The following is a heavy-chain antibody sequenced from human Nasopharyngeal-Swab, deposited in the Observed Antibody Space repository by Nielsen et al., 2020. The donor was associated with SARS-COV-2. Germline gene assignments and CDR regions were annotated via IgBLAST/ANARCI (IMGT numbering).Heavy chain of an antibody. D-gene: IGHD3-9*01. J-gene: IGHJ4*02. CDR2: IDAGGANT. V-gene: IGHV3-23*01. CDR3: ALAGYYRFDS. Sequence: GESLKISCAASGFTFSNAWMSWVRQAPGKGLEWVSTIDAGGANTFYADSVKGRFTISRDNAKDTLYLQLNSLRVEDTAVYYCALAGYYRFDSWGQGSLVTVSS. CDR1: GFTFSNAW.